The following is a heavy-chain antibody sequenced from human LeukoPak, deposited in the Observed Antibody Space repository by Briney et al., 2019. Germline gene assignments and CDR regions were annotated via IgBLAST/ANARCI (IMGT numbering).Heavy chain of an antibody. J-gene: IGHJ4*02. CDR1: GGSFSGYY. CDR2: INHSGST. Sequence: SETLSLTCAVYGGSFSGYYWSWIRRPPGKGLEWIGEINHSGSTNYNPSLKSRVTISVDTSKNQFSLKLSSVTAADTAVYYCARAGGCWSGNYFDYWGQGTLVTVSS. CDR3: ARAGGCWSGNYFDY. D-gene: IGHD3-3*01. V-gene: IGHV4-34*01.